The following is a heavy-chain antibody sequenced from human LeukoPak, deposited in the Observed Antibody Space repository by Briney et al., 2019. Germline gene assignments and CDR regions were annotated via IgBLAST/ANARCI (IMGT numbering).Heavy chain of an antibody. CDR3: AKDLRQVPAAGNAFDI. CDR1: GFTFSSYA. D-gene: IGHD2-2*01. J-gene: IGHJ3*02. CDR2: ISGSGGST. Sequence: GGSLRLSCAASGFTFSSYAMSWVRQAPGKGLEWVSAISGSGGSTYYADSVKGRFTISRANSKNTLYLQMNSLRAEDTAVYYCAKDLRQVPAAGNAFDIWGQGTMVTVSS. V-gene: IGHV3-23*01.